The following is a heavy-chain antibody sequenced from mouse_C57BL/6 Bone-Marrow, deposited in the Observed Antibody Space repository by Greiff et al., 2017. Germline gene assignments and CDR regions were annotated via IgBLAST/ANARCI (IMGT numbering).Heavy chain of an antibody. CDR2: IDPENGDT. CDR1: GFNIKDDY. J-gene: IGHJ3*01. D-gene: IGHD1-1*01. CDR3: TVYYGSSYVAWLAY. V-gene: IGHV14-4*01. Sequence: EVQLQQSGAELVRPGASVKLSCTASGFNIKDDYMHWVKQRPEQGLEWIGWIDPENGDTEYASKFQGKATITADTSSNTAYLQLSSLTSEDTAVYYCTVYYGSSYVAWLAYWGQGTLVTVSA.